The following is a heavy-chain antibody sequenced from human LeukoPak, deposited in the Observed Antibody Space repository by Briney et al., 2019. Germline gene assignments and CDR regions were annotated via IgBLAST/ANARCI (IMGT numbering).Heavy chain of an antibody. D-gene: IGHD3-10*01. CDR3: ARVSLGMVRGVMYYFDY. V-gene: IGHV4-59*01. Sequence: PAATLSLTWTVAGGSIGSYYWSWIRQPPGDGLEWIGYIYYGGGTNYNPSLKSRVTISVDTSKNHVSLELSSVAAAETGVYYCARVSLGMVRGVMYYFDYWGQGTLVTVSS. CDR2: IYYGGGT. CDR1: GGSIGSYY. J-gene: IGHJ4*02.